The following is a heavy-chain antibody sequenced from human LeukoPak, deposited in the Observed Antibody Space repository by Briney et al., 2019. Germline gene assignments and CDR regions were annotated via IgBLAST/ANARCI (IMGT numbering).Heavy chain of an antibody. CDR1: GYTFTGYY. D-gene: IGHD2-21*02. J-gene: IGHJ4*02. CDR3: ARDGGGDSVIFDY. Sequence: GASVNVSCKASGYTFTGYYMHWVRQAPGQGLEWMGWINPNSGGTNYAQKFQGRVTMTRDTSISTAYMELSRLRSDDTAVYYCARDGGGDSVIFDYWGQGTLVTVSS. CDR2: INPNSGGT. V-gene: IGHV1-2*02.